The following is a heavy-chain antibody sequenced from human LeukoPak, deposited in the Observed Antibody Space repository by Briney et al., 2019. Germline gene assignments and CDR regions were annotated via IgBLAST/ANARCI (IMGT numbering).Heavy chain of an antibody. CDR1: GGSISSYY. Sequence: SETLSLTCTVSGGSISSYYWSWIRQPPGKGLEWIGEINHSGSTNYNPSLKSRVTISVDTSKNQFSLKLSSVTAADTAVYYCARPFMEQLVPFDPWGQGTLVTVSS. CDR3: ARPFMEQLVPFDP. J-gene: IGHJ5*02. CDR2: INHSGST. D-gene: IGHD6-13*01. V-gene: IGHV4-34*01.